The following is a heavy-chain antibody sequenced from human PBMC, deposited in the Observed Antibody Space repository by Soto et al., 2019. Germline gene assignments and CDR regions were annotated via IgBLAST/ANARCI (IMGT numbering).Heavy chain of an antibody. CDR3: ARERGGYGLFDS. CDR1: GGSISNAAYS. CDR2: IYPSGMP. J-gene: IGHJ4*02. V-gene: IGHV4-30-2*01. D-gene: IGHD5-18*01. Sequence: SETLSLTCTVSGGSISNAAYSWSWIRQPPGKGLEWIGYIYPSGMPFYNPSLRSRVTISIDRSNDQFSLNLKSVTAADTAVYYCARERGGYGLFDSWGQGTLVTGSS.